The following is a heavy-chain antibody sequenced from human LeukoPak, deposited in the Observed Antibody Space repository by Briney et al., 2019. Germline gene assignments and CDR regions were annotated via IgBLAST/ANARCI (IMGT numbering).Heavy chain of an antibody. V-gene: IGHV1-2*02. Sequence: ASVKVSCKASGYTFTGYDMHWVRQAPGQGLALMGWINPNSGGTNYAQKFQGRVTMTRDTSISTAYMELSRLRSDDTAVYYCARSDAGIAVAGTDYWGQGTLVTVSS. J-gene: IGHJ4*02. CDR1: GYTFTGYD. D-gene: IGHD6-19*01. CDR2: INPNSGGT. CDR3: ARSDAGIAVAGTDY.